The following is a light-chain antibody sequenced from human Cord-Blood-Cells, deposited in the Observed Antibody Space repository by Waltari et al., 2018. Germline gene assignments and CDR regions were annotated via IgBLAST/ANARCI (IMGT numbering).Light chain of an antibody. Sequence: EIVLTQSPGTLSLSPGERATLSCRASQSVSSRYLAWYQQKPGQAPRLLIYGASSKATGIPDRFSGSGAGTDFTLTISRLEPEGFAVYYFQQYGSSPSFGQGTKLEIK. CDR1: QSVSSRY. CDR2: GAS. CDR3: QQYGSSPS. J-gene: IGKJ2*03. V-gene: IGKV3-20*01.